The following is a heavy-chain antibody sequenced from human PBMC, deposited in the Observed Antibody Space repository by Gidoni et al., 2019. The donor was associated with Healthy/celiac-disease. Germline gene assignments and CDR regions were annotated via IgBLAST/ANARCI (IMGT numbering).Heavy chain of an antibody. V-gene: IGHV4-39*07. D-gene: IGHD1-7*01. J-gene: IGHJ5*02. CDR1: GVSISSSVYY. CDR3: ARELAGITGTTDWFDP. CDR2: IYYSGST. Sequence: QLQLQESGPGLVKPSETLSLTCTVSGVSISSSVYYWGWIRQPPGKGLEWIGSIYYSGSTYYNPSLKSRVTISVDTSKNQFSLKLSSVTAADTAVYYCARELAGITGTTDWFDPWGQGTLVTVSS.